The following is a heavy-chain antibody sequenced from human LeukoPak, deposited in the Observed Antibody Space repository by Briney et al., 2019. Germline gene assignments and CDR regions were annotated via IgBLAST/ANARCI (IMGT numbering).Heavy chain of an antibody. CDR2: ISWNSGSI. J-gene: IGHJ4*02. Sequence: GGSLRLSCAASGFTFDDYAMHWVRQAPGKGLEWVSGISWNSGSIGYADSVKGRFTNSRDNAKNSLYLQMNSLRAEDTALYYCAKDMGWNWNDERGFDYWGQGTLVTVSS. D-gene: IGHD1-1*01. CDR3: AKDMGWNWNDERGFDY. V-gene: IGHV3-9*01. CDR1: GFTFDDYA.